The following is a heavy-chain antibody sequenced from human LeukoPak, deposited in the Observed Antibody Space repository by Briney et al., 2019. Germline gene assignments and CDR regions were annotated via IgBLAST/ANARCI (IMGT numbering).Heavy chain of an antibody. V-gene: IGHV4-59*01. CDR3: ARAGIRYSSSWFGIDS. CDR2: IYYGGSI. Sequence: SETLSLTCSVSGASIKTYYWSWVRQSPGKGLEWLAYIYYGGSINYNPSPSLTRRLTISVDTSKSQFSLELTSVTAADTAVYYCARAGIRYSSSWFGIDSWGQGTLIAVSS. J-gene: IGHJ4*02. D-gene: IGHD6-13*01. CDR1: GASIKTYY.